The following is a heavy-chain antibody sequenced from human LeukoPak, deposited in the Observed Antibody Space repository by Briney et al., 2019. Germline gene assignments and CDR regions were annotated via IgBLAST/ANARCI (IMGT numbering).Heavy chain of an antibody. Sequence: SETLSLTCTVSGGSISSSSYYGGWIRQPPGKGLEWIGRIYYSGSTYYNPSLKSRVTISVDTSKNQFALKLSSVTAADTAVYYCARHGVLNYDYVWGSYPAPNWFDPWGQGTLVTVSS. CDR2: IYYSGST. CDR3: ARHGVLNYDYVWGSYPAPNWFDP. CDR1: GGSISSSSYY. D-gene: IGHD3-16*02. V-gene: IGHV4-39*01. J-gene: IGHJ5*02.